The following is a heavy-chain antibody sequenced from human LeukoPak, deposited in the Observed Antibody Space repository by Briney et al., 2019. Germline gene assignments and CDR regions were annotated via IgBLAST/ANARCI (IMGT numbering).Heavy chain of an antibody. D-gene: IGHD3-10*01. CDR3: ARDRDSGSYYFYYYYGMDV. CDR2: INPSGGST. Sequence: ASVKVSCKASGYTFTSYYMHWVRQAPGQGLEWMGIINPSGGSTSYAQKFQGRVTMTRDTSTSTVYMELSSLRSEDTAVYYCARDRDSGSYYFYYYYGMDVWGQGTTVTVSS. V-gene: IGHV1-46*01. J-gene: IGHJ6*02. CDR1: GYTFTSYY.